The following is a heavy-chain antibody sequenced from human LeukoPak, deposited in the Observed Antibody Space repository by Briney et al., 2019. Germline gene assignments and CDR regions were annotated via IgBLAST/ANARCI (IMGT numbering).Heavy chain of an antibody. D-gene: IGHD5-24*01. CDR2: ISWNSGSI. Sequence: PGGSLRLSCAASGFTFDDYAMHWVRQAPGKGLEWVSGISWNSGSIGYADSVKGRFTISRDNTKNSLYLQMNSLRAEDTAVYYCARDWKATIPLYYYYGMDVWGQGTTVTVSS. CDR1: GFTFDDYA. CDR3: ARDWKATIPLYYYYGMDV. V-gene: IGHV3-9*01. J-gene: IGHJ6*02.